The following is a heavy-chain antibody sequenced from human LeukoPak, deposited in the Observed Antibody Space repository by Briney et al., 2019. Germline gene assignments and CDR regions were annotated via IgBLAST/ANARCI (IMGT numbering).Heavy chain of an antibody. CDR1: GFTFSSYS. Sequence: GGSLRLSCAASGFTFSSYSMNWVRQAPGKGLEWVSSISSSSSYIYYADSVKGRFTISRDNAKNSLYLQMNSPRAEDTAVYYCARDLGKGAIEPAYYFDYWGQGTLVTVSS. D-gene: IGHD3-16*02. J-gene: IGHJ4*02. CDR3: ARDLGKGAIEPAYYFDY. V-gene: IGHV3-21*01. CDR2: ISSSSSYI.